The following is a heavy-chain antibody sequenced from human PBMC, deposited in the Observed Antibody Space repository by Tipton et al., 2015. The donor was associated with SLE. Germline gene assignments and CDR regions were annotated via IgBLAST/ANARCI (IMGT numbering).Heavy chain of an antibody. V-gene: IGHV4-34*01. D-gene: IGHD6-13*01. J-gene: IGHJ4*02. CDR3: AREGSSWYYFDY. CDR1: GGSFSVYY. CDR2: INHGGST. Sequence: TLSLTCAVYGGSFSVYYWTWIRQPPGKGLEWIGEINHGGSTNYNPSLKSRVTISVDTSKNQFSLKLSSVTAADTAVYYCAREGSSWYYFDYWGQGTLVTVSS.